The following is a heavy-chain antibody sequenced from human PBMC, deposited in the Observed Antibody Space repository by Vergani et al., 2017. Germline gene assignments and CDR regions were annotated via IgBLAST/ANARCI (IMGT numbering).Heavy chain of an antibody. Sequence: QVQLVESGGGVVQPGGSLRLSCAASGFSFGSYGMHWVRVRQAPGKGLEWLAYLRYDGTTKQYADSVKGRFTISRDNSKNMLYLQMDSLRPKDTAMFYCVKDRGASIGFDDWGQGTQVTVSS. V-gene: IGHV3-30*02. CDR2: LRYDGTTK. J-gene: IGHJ4*02. D-gene: IGHD2-2*01. CDR3: VKDRGASIGFDD. CDR1: GFSFGSYG.